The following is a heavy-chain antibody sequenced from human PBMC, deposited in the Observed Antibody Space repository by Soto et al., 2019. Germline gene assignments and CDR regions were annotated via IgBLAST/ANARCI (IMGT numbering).Heavy chain of an antibody. CDR1: GYSFTSYW. CDR3: ARIPYYYDSSGYYYGMNNWFDP. D-gene: IGHD3-22*01. Sequence: GESLKISCKGSGYSFTSYWIGWVRQMPGKGLEWMGIIYPGDSDTRYSPSFQGRVTISADKSISTAYLQWSSLKASDTAMYYCARIPYYYDSSGYYYGMNNWFDPWGQGTLVTVSS. V-gene: IGHV5-51*01. J-gene: IGHJ5*02. CDR2: IYPGDSDT.